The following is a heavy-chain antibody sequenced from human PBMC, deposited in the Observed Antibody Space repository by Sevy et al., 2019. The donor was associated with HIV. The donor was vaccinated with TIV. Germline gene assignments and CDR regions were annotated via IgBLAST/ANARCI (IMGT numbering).Heavy chain of an antibody. J-gene: IGHJ1*01. CDR3: AKNHYELVSYFEH. CDR1: GFLFSSYD. Sequence: GGSLRLSCAASGFLFSSYDMNWVRQAPGKGLEWVSYISNSGSTTQYSDSVRGRFTISRDDAKRSLYLQMNSLRAEDTAVYYCAKNHYELVSYFEHWGQGTLVTVSS. V-gene: IGHV3-48*03. CDR2: ISNSGSTT. D-gene: IGHD3-22*01.